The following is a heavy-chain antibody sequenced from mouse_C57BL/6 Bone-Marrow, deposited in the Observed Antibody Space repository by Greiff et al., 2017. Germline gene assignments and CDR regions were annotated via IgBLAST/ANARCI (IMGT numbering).Heavy chain of an antibody. CDR2: IDPENGDT. V-gene: IGHV14-4*01. J-gene: IGHJ4*01. CDR3: TTNAMDY. CDR1: GFNIKDDY. Sequence: VQLQQSGAELVRPGASVKLSCTASGFNIKDDYMHWVKQRPEQGLEWIGWIDPENGDTEYASKFQGKATITTDTSSNTAYLQLSSLTSEDTAVYYCTTNAMDYWGQGTSVTVSS.